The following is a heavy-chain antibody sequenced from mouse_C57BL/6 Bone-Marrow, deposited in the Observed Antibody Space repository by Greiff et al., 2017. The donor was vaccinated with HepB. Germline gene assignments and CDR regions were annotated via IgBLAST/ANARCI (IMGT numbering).Heavy chain of an antibody. J-gene: IGHJ3*01. CDR3: ARSGDYDLLFAY. V-gene: IGHV1-22*01. D-gene: IGHD2-4*01. CDR1: GYTFTDYN. CDR2: INPNNGGT. Sequence: DVQLQESGPELVKPGASVKMSCKASGYTFTDYNMHWVKQSHGKSLEWIGYINPNNGGTSYNQKFKGKATLTVNKSSSTAYMELRSLTSEDSAVYYCARSGDYDLLFAYWGQGTLVTVSA.